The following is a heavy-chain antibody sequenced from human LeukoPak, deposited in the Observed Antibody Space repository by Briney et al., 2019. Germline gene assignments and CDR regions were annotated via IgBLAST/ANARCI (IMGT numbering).Heavy chain of an antibody. CDR3: ARRVPNEVITDYFDY. V-gene: IGHV3-48*04. CDR1: GFTFKSFS. Sequence: PGGSLRLSCGGSGFTFKSFSMHWVRQAPGKGLEWISFIHSSGGIIFYAESVKGRFTISRDNAKNSLFLQMNSLRAEDTAVYYCARRVPNEVITDYFDYWGPGTLVTVSS. CDR2: IHSSGGII. D-gene: IGHD3-16*01. J-gene: IGHJ4*02.